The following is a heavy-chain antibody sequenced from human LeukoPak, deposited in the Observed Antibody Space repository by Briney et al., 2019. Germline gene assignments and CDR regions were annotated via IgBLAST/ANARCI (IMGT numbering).Heavy chain of an antibody. J-gene: IGHJ4*02. D-gene: IGHD3-3*01. CDR3: ARLLFGVVDY. CDR1: GYSLSSGYY. V-gene: IGHV4-38-2*01. CDR2: IYHSGST. Sequence: PSETLSLTCAVSGYSLSSGYYWGWIRQPPGRGLEWIGRIYHSGSTYYNPSLKSRVNISVDTSKNQFSLRLSSVTAADTAVYYCARLLFGVVDYWGQGTLVTVSS.